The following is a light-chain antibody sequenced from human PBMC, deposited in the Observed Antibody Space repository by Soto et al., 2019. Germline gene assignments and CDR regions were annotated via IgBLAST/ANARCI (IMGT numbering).Light chain of an antibody. Sequence: IVMTQSPAPLSVSPGERTTLSCRASQSVSSSFLAWYQQKPGQAPRLLIYGASSRATGIPDRFSGSGSGTDFTLTISRLEPEDFAVYYCQQYGSSPGTFGQGTKVDIK. CDR3: QQYGSSPGT. V-gene: IGKV3-20*01. CDR1: QSVSSSF. CDR2: GAS. J-gene: IGKJ1*01.